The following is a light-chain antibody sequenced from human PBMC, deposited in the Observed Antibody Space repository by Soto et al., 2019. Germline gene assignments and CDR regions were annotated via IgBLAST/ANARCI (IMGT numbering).Light chain of an antibody. CDR2: TAS. Sequence: DIQMTQSPCFLSASVGDRVAITCRASQGCRNDLSWYQQNPGKAPKRLIYTASSLQSGIPSRLSGSGSGTEFTLPLSSLQPEDFATYAFLQPNSHPPTFGGATKVEIK. CDR1: QGCRND. CDR3: LQPNSHPPT. V-gene: IGKV1-17*01. J-gene: IGKJ4*01.